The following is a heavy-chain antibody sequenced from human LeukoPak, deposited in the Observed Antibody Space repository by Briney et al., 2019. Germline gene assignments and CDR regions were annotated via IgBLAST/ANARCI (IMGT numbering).Heavy chain of an antibody. CDR3: ARDQYGSGDGYYMDV. J-gene: IGHJ6*03. CDR2: ISSSGSTT. V-gene: IGHV3-11*04. D-gene: IGHD3-10*01. CDR1: GFSFSGSY. Sequence: PGGSLRLSCAASGFSFSGSYMSWIRQAPGKGLEWVSYISSSGSTTFYADSVKGRFTISRDNAKNSLYLQMNSLRAEDTAIYYCARDQYGSGDGYYMDVWGKGTTVTISS.